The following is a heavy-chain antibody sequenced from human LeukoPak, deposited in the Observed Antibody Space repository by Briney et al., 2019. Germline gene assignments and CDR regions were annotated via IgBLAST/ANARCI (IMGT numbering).Heavy chain of an antibody. J-gene: IGHJ3*02. V-gene: IGHV4-4*08. CDR2: ISSSGST. CDR3: ARGPYSYDSSGAFDI. CDR1: GGSFSGYY. D-gene: IGHD3-22*01. Sequence: SETLSLTCAVCGGSFSGYYWRWIRQPPGKGLEWIGRISSSGSTNYNPSLKSRVTISVDTSKNQFSLKLSSVTAADTAVYFCARGPYSYDSSGAFDIWGQGTMVTVSS.